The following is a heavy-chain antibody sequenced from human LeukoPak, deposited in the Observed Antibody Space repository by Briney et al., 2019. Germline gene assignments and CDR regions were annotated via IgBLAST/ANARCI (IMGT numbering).Heavy chain of an antibody. V-gene: IGHV3-66*01. D-gene: IGHD3-9*01. CDR2: IYSGGST. J-gene: IGHJ4*02. Sequence: GGSLRLSCAASGFTVSSNYMSWVRQAPGKGLEWVSVIYSGGSTYYADSVKGRFTISRDNSKNTLYLQMNSLRAEDTAVYYCAAGKGSTGYYDILTGRRPLDYWGQGTLVTVSS. CDR1: GFTVSSNY. CDR3: AAGKGSTGYYDILTGRRPLDY.